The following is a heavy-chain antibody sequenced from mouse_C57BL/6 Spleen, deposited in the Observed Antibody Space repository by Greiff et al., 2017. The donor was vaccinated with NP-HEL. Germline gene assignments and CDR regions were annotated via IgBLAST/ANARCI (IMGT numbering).Heavy chain of an antibody. CDR3: AEEQGWFAY. J-gene: IGHJ3*01. Sequence: VQLQQSGAELVKPGASVTLSCTASGFNFKDYYMPWVKQRTEQGLEWIGRIDPEDGETKYAPKFQGKATITADTSSNTAYLQLSSLTSEDTAVYYCAEEQGWFAYWGQGTLVTVSA. V-gene: IGHV14-2*01. CDR1: GFNFKDYY. CDR2: IDPEDGET.